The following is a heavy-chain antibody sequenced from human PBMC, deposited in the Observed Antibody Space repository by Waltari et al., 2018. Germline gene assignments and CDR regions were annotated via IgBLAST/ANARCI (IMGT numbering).Heavy chain of an antibody. CDR2: IRYDGSNK. V-gene: IGHV3-30*02. Sequence: QVQLVESGGGVVQPGGSLRLSCAASGFTFSSYGMHWVRQAPGKGLEWVAFIRYDGSNKYYADAVKGRFTISRDNSKNTLYLQMNSLRAEDTAVYYCAKLPTNGDYGKHCDYWGQGTLVTVSS. CDR1: GFTFSSYG. CDR3: AKLPTNGDYGKHCDY. J-gene: IGHJ4*02. D-gene: IGHD4-17*01.